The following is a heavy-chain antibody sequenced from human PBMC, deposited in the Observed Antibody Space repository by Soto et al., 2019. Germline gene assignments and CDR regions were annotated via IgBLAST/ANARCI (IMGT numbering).Heavy chain of an antibody. V-gene: IGHV3-30*18. J-gene: IGHJ4*02. Sequence: QVQLVESGGGVVQPGRSLRLSCAASGFTFSSYGMHWVRQAPGNGLEWVTVISYDGKVAYYADSVKGRFTISRDNSKNTLYLQMNSLRTEDTAMYYCAKEGPITIWYFDYWGQGTLVTVSS. CDR2: ISYDGKVA. CDR1: GFTFSSYG. CDR3: AKEGPITIWYFDY.